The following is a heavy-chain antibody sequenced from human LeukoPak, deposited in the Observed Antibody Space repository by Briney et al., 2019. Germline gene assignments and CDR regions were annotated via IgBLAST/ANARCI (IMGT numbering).Heavy chain of an antibody. D-gene: IGHD6-6*01. J-gene: IGHJ4*02. CDR3: ARQSRGSSSSRDYFDY. CDR2: IYYSGST. V-gene: IGHV4-39*01. Sequence: PSETLSLTCTVSGGSISSSTYYWGWIRQPPGKGLEWIGRIYYSGSTYYNPSLKSRVTISVDTSKNHFSLNLSSVTAADTAVYYCARQSRGSSSSRDYFDYWGQGTLVSVSS. CDR1: GGSISSSTYY.